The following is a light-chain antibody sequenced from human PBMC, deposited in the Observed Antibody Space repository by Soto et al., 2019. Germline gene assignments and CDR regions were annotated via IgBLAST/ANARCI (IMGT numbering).Light chain of an antibody. CDR3: GTWDSRLTVVV. V-gene: IGLV1-51*01. CDR1: SSNIGKNY. Sequence: QSVLTQPPSLSAAPGQKVTISCSGNSSNIGKNYVSWYQQPPGTAPKLLIYDNDHRPSGNPDRFSASKSGTSATLGITGLQTGDEADYYCGTWDSRLTVVVFGGGTMLTVL. CDR2: DND. J-gene: IGLJ2*01.